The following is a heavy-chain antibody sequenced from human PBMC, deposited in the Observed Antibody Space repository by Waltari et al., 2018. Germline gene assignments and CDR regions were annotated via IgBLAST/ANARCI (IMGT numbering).Heavy chain of an antibody. V-gene: IGHV4-34*01. CDR3: ARRPLWFGELGFDY. CDR2: INHSGST. D-gene: IGHD3-10*01. Sequence: QVQLQQWGAGLLKPSETLSLTCAVYGGSFSGYYWSWIRQPPGKGLEWIGEINHSGSTNYNPSLKSRVTISVDTSKNQFSLKLSSVTAADTAVYYCARRPLWFGELGFDYWGQGTLVTVSS. CDR1: GGSFSGYY. J-gene: IGHJ4*02.